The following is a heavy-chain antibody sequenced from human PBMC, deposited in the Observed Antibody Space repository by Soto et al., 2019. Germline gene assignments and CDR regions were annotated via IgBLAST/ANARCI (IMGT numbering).Heavy chain of an antibody. CDR3: VRDSHGDY. Sequence: EVQLVESGGGLVQPGGSLRLSCAGSGFTFSNYWMHWVRQAPGKGLEWVSRIDHDGTTDYADSVRGRYTISRDNDENTLYLQMNSLRPEGTAVYSCVRDSHGDYWGQGTLVPVSS. CDR2: IDHDGTT. J-gene: IGHJ4*02. CDR1: GFTFSNYW. V-gene: IGHV3-74*01.